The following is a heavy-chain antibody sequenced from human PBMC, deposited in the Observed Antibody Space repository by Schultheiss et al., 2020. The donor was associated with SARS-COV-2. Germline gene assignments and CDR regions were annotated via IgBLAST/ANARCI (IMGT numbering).Heavy chain of an antibody. Sequence: SETLSLTCAVSGGSISSSNWWSWVRQPPGKGLEWIGEIYHSGSTNYNPSLKSRVTISLDTSKNQFSLKLSSVTAADTAVYYCAREKPGATKGRHYYGMDVWGQGTTVTVSS. J-gene: IGHJ6*02. V-gene: IGHV4-4*02. CDR2: IYHSGST. CDR1: GGSISSSNW. CDR3: AREKPGATKGRHYYGMDV. D-gene: IGHD1-14*01.